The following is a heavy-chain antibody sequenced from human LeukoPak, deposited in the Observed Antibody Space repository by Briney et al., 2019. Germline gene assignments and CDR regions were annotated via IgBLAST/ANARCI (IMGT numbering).Heavy chain of an antibody. J-gene: IGHJ6*02. V-gene: IGHV4-34*01. CDR2: INHSGST. CDR3: ARGSHTAMVPYYYYYYYGMDV. Sequence: PSETLSLTCAVYGGSFSGYYWSWIRQPPGKGLEWIGEINHSGSTNYNPSLKSRVTISVDTSKNQFSLKLSSVTAADTAVYYCARGSHTAMVPYYYYYYYGMDVWGRGTTVTVSS. CDR1: GGSFSGYY. D-gene: IGHD5-18*01.